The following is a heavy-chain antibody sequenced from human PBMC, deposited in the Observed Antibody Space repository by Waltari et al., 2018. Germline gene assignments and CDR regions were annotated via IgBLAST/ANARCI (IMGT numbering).Heavy chain of an antibody. J-gene: IGHJ6*02. V-gene: IGHV1-69*10. CDR2: IIPILGIA. Sequence: GQGLEWMGGIIPILGIANYAQKFQGRVTITADKSTSTAYMELSSLRSEDTAVYYCARVGVPYSYGPGSLDVWGQGTTVTVSS. D-gene: IGHD5-18*01. CDR3: ARVGVPYSYGPGSLDV.